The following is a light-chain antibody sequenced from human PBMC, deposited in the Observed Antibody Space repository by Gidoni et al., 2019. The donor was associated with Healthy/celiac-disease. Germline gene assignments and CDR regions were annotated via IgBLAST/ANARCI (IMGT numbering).Light chain of an antibody. V-gene: IGLV2-14*01. CDR2: EVS. CDR1: SSDVGGYNY. CDR3: SSYTSSSTLVV. J-gene: IGLJ2*01. Sequence: QSALTQPASLSGSPGQSITISCTGTSSDVGGYNYVSWYQQHPGKAPKLMIYEVSNRPSGVSNRFSGSKSGNTASLTISRLQAEDEADYFCSSYTSSSTLVVFGGGTKLTVL.